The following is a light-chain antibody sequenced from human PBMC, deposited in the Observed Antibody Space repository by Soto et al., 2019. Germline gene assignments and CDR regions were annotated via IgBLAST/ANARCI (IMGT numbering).Light chain of an antibody. CDR3: QQYNSYSWT. J-gene: IGKJ1*01. CDR1: QSFSNW. CDR2: KAS. V-gene: IGKV1-5*03. Sequence: DIQMTQSPSTLSASVGDTVTITCRASQSFSNWLAWYQQKPGKAPKCLIYKASTLESGVPSRFSGSGSGTEFPLTISSLQPDDFATYYCQQYNSYSWTFGQGTKLEIK.